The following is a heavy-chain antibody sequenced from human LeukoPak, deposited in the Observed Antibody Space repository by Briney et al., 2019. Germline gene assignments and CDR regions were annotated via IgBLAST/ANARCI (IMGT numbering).Heavy chain of an antibody. CDR3: AKHSTGVEC. CDR1: AFSISSYW. CDR2: ISGSGGST. V-gene: IGHV3-23*01. J-gene: IGHJ2*01. Sequence: GGSLRLSCVASAFSISSYWMSWVRQAPGKGLEWVSAISGSGGSTYYADSVKGRFTISRDNSKNTLYLQMNSLRAEDTAVYYCAKHSTGVECWGRGTLVTVSS. D-gene: IGHD3-10*01.